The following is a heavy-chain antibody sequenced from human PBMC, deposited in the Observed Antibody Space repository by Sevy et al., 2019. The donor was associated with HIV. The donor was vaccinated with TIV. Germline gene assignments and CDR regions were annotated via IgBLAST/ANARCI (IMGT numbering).Heavy chain of an antibody. Sequence: ASVKVSCKASGGTFSSYAISWVRQAPGQGLEWMGGIIPIFGTANYAQKFQGRVTITADESTSTAYMELSSLRSEDTAVYYCAREDNRGGDCFHFDYWGQEPWSPSPQ. CDR2: IIPIFGTA. V-gene: IGHV1-69*13. CDR3: AREDNRGGDCFHFDY. D-gene: IGHD2-21*01. J-gene: IGHJ4*01. CDR1: GGTFSSYA.